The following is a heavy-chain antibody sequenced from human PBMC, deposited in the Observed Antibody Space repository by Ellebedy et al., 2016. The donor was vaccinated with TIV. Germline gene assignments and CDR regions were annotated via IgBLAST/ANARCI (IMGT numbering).Heavy chain of an antibody. D-gene: IGHD5-12*01. CDR3: ASHRGFYSGWSFDY. Sequence: MPGGSLRLSCTVSGGSISSYFWTWIRQPPGKGLEWIGDIYYSGNTYYNPSLKSRVTMSLDTSKNQFSLKVNSVTAADTAIYYCASHRGFYSGWSFDYWGQGTLITVSS. CDR2: IYYSGNT. J-gene: IGHJ4*02. V-gene: IGHV4-59*12. CDR1: GGSISSYF.